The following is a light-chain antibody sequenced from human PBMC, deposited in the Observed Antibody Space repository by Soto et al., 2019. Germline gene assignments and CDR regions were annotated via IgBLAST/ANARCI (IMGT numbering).Light chain of an antibody. V-gene: IGKV3-15*01. J-gene: IGKJ1*01. CDR1: QSVRGD. CDR2: GTS. Sequence: TQFPGTLSASPGERVILSCRASQSVRGDLAWFQQKPGRSPRLLIYGTSTSASGVPDRFSGSGSGTDFTLTINSLQSEDFAVYFCQQCNNWPWTFGPGTTVE. CDR3: QQCNNWPWT.